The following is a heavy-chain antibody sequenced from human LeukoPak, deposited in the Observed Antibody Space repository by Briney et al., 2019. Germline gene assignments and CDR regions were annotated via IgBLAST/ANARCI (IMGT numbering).Heavy chain of an antibody. CDR3: ARGGIAAAGSRPFDY. Sequence: GGSLRPSCAASGFTFSDYYMSWIRQAPGKGLEWVSYISSSSTYTNYADSVKGRFTISRDNAKNSLYLQMNSLRAEDTAVYYCARGGIAAAGSRPFDYWGQGTLVTVSS. J-gene: IGHJ4*02. CDR1: GFTFSDYY. D-gene: IGHD6-13*01. CDR2: ISSSSTYT. V-gene: IGHV3-11*06.